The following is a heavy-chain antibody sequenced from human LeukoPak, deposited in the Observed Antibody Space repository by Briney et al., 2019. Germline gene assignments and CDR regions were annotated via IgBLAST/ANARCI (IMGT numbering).Heavy chain of an antibody. CDR2: IYYSGST. J-gene: IGHJ4*02. D-gene: IGHD2-21*01. V-gene: IGHV4-59*01. Sequence: SETLSLTCIVSGGSISSYYWSWIRQPPGKGLEWIGYIYYSGSTNYNPSLKSRVTISVDTSKNQFSLKLSSVTAADTAVYYCARARSSAIHDYWGQGTLVTVSS. CDR1: GGSISSYY. CDR3: ARARSSAIHDY.